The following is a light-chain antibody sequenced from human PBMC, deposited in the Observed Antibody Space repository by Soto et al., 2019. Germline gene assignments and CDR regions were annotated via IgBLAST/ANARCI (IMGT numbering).Light chain of an antibody. CDR2: DVN. Sequence: QSALTQPASVSGSPGQSITISCTGTSSDIGAYNFVSWYQQHPGKAPKLMLYDVNIRPSGVSNRFSGSKSGNPASLTISGLQAEDEADYYCTSWTTSPTMIFGGGTKLTVL. CDR3: TSWTTSPTMI. V-gene: IGLV2-14*03. J-gene: IGLJ2*01. CDR1: SSDIGAYNF.